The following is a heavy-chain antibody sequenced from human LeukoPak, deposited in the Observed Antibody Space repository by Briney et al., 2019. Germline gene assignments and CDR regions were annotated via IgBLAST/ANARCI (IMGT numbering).Heavy chain of an antibody. Sequence: GGSLRLSCAASGFTFSSYAMSWGRQAPGKGLEWVSAISGSGGSTYYADSVKGRFTISRDNSKTTLYLQMNSLRAEDTPVYYCAKDPTTYYDSSGYGRYNWFDPWGQGTLVTVSS. CDR3: AKDPTTYYDSSGYGRYNWFDP. V-gene: IGHV3-23*01. J-gene: IGHJ5*02. CDR1: GFTFSSYA. CDR2: ISGSGGST. D-gene: IGHD3-22*01.